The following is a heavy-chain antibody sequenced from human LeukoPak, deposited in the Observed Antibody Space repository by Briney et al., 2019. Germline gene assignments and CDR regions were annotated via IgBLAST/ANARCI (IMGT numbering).Heavy chain of an antibody. CDR2: INPSGGST. D-gene: IGHD3-9*01. CDR3: ARWSGGSDWLYHYGMDV. V-gene: IGHV1-46*01. J-gene: IGHJ6*02. CDR1: GYTFTSYY. Sequence: GASVKVSCKASGYTFTSYYMHWVRQAPGQGLEWMGIINPSGGSTSYAQKFQGRVTMTRDTSTSTVYMELRCLRSDDTAVYYCARWSGGSDWLYHYGMDVWGQGTTVTVSS.